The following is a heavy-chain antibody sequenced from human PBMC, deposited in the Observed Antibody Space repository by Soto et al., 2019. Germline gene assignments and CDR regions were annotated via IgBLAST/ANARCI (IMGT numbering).Heavy chain of an antibody. V-gene: IGHV4-34*01. D-gene: IGHD3-9*01. CDR2: INHSGST. Sequence: QVQLQQWGAGLLKPSETLSLTCAVYGGSFSGYYWSWIRQPPGKGLEWIGEINHSGSTTYKPSLKSRVTISVGTSKNQFSLTLSSVAAADTAVYYCARTYYDILTGYLDWGQGTLVTVSS. J-gene: IGHJ4*02. CDR1: GGSFSGYY. CDR3: ARTYYDILTGYLD.